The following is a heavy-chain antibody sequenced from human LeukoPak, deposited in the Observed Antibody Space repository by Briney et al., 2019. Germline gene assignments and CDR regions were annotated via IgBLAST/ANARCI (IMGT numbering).Heavy chain of an antibody. J-gene: IGHJ3*02. D-gene: IGHD4-17*01. CDR2: ISGSGGST. CDR1: GFTFSSYA. Sequence: GGSLRLSCAASGFTFSSYAMSWVRQAPGKGPEWVSAISGSGGSTYYADSVKGRFTISRDNSKNTLYLQMNSLRAEDTAVYYCAKGATGYGDSDDAFDIWGQGTMVTVSS. CDR3: AKGATGYGDSDDAFDI. V-gene: IGHV3-23*01.